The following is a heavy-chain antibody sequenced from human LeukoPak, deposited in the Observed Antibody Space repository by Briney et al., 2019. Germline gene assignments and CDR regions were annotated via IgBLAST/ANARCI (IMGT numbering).Heavy chain of an antibody. D-gene: IGHD4-23*01. CDR2: ISGSGGKT. CDR3: ARDVGYGGD. Sequence: GGSLRLSCAVSGFTFSSYAMSWVRQAPGKGLEWVSVISGSGGKTFYADSVKGRFTISRDNAKNTVYLQMNSLRVEDTAVYYCARDVGYGGDWGQGTLVTVSS. CDR1: GFTFSSYA. J-gene: IGHJ4*02. V-gene: IGHV3-23*01.